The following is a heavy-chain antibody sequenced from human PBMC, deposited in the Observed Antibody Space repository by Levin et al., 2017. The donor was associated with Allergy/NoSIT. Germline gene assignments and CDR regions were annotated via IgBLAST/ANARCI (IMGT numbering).Heavy chain of an antibody. CDR3: ARAGPSESDWFDP. Sequence: PGESLKISCKASGYTFTGYYMHWVRQAPGQGLEWMGWINPNSGGTNYAQKFQGRVTMTRDTSISTAYMELSRLRSDDTAVYYCARAGPSESDWFDPWGQGTLVTVSS. D-gene: IGHD3-10*01. J-gene: IGHJ5*02. CDR1: GYTFTGYY. CDR2: INPNSGGT. V-gene: IGHV1-2*02.